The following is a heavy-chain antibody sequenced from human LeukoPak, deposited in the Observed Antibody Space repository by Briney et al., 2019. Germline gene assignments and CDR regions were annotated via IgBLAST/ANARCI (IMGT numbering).Heavy chain of an antibody. V-gene: IGHV3-66*01. J-gene: IGHJ4*02. CDR3: AREGLGYSSGWYQTDPRGSMSY. CDR1: GFTVSSNY. CDR2: IYSGGST. Sequence: GGSLRLSCAASGFTVSSNYMSWVRQAPGKGLEGVSVIYSGGSTYYADSVKGRFTISRDNSKNTLYLQMNSLRAEDTAVYYCAREGLGYSSGWYQTDPRGSMSYWGQGTLVTVSS. D-gene: IGHD6-19*01.